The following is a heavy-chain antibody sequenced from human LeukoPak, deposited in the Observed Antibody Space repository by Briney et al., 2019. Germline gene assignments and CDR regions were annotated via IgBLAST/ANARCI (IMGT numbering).Heavy chain of an antibody. CDR3: EKDSFTLSRGVGSDDGFAV. V-gene: IGHV3-23*01. J-gene: IGHJ3*01. Sequence: HPGGSLSLCSAATGFTCPTYGMSRFRQAPGKGLEWVSVVGDSAHTTHYADSVKGRFFISRDNSKNTVHLQMNSLRVEDTAVYYGEKDSFTLSRGVGSDDGFAVWGQGTTVTGCS. D-gene: IGHD3-10*01. CDR2: VGDSAHTT. CDR1: GFTCPTYG.